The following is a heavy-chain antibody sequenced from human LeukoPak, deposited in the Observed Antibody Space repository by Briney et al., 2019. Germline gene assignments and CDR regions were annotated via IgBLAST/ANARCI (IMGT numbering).Heavy chain of an antibody. CDR2: IKNKRDGGTT. CDR3: TTSLLGQGYYYHGLDV. Sequence: GGSLRLSCAASGFTFGNAWMNWVRQAPGKGLKWVGPIKNKRDGGTTDYAAPVKGRFTISRNDSDTALYLQMNSLKTEDAAVYFCTTSLLGQGYYYHGLDVWGQGTTVTVSS. D-gene: IGHD3-22*01. J-gene: IGHJ6*02. V-gene: IGHV3-15*07. CDR1: GFTFGNAW.